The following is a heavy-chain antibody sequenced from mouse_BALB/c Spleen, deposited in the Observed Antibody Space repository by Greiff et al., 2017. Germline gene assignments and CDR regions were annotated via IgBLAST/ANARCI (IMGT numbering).Heavy chain of an antibody. Sequence: EVQLQQSGPGLVKPSQSLSLTCTVTGYSITSDYAWNWIRQFPGNKLEWMGYISYSGSTSYNPSLKSRISITRDTSKNQFFLQLNSVTTEDTATYYCARDVTLYYYAMDYWGQGTSVTVSS. CDR1: GYSITSDYA. CDR2: ISYSGST. V-gene: IGHV3-2*02. J-gene: IGHJ4*01. D-gene: IGHD2-1*01. CDR3: ARDVTLYYYAMDY.